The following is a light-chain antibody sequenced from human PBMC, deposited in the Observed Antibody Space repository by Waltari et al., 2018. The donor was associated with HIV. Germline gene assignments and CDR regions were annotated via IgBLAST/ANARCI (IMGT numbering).Light chain of an antibody. CDR1: RSILYSSNNKNY. V-gene: IGKV4-1*01. J-gene: IGKJ4*01. CDR3: QQYFSSPLT. CDR2: WAS. Sequence: DIVMTQSPASLTLSLGARATINCKSSRSILYSSNNKNYLAWYQQKPGQPPKLLIYWASTLESGVPDRFSGSGSGTNFTLTISGLQTEDLAVYYCQQYFSSPLTFGGGTRVEIK.